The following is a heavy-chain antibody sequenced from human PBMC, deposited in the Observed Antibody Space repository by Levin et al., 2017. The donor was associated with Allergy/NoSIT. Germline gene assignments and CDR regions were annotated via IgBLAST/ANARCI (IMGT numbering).Heavy chain of an antibody. D-gene: IGHD3-3*02. Sequence: GGSLRLSCTASGFTFGDYAMSWFRQAPGKGLEWVGFIRSKTYGGTTEYAASVKGRFTISRDDSESIAYLQMNSLTSEDTAVYYCTRDHFRPGDYFDYWGQGTLVTVSS. CDR1: GFTFGDYA. J-gene: IGHJ4*02. V-gene: IGHV3-49*03. CDR2: IRSKTYGGTT. CDR3: TRDHFRPGDYFDY.